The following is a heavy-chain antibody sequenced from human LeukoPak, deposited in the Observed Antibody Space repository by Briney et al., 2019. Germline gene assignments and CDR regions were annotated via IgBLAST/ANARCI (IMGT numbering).Heavy chain of an antibody. CDR1: GGSISSYY. CDR2: IYYSGST. D-gene: IGHD6-13*01. Sequence: SETLSLTFTVSGGSISSYYWSWIRQPPGKGLEWIGYIYYSGSTNYNPSLKSRVTISVDTSKNQFSLKLSSVTAADTAVYYCATSAAADPEYFQHWGQGTLVTVSS. V-gene: IGHV4-59*08. J-gene: IGHJ1*01. CDR3: ATSAAADPEYFQH.